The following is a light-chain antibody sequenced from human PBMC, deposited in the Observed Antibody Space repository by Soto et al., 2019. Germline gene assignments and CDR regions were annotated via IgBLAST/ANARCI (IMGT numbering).Light chain of an antibody. J-gene: IGKJ4*01. CDR2: GAS. CDR3: QQYNDWPLT. Sequence: EIVLTQSPATLSVSPGERVTLSCRASQSVSDNLAWYQKPGQAPRLLIYGASIRATDIPARFSGSGSGTEFSLTISSLQSEDFAVYYCQQYNDWPLTFGGGTKVEIK. V-gene: IGKV3D-15*01. CDR1: QSVSDN.